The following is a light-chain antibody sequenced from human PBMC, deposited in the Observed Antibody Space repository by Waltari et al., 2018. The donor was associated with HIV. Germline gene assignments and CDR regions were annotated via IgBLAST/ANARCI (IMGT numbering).Light chain of an antibody. CDR3: QQYNNWPRT. CDR1: QSIGHN. CDR2: DSS. J-gene: IGKJ1*01. Sequence: EVVLTQSPGTVSVSPGERATLSCRTSQSIGHNLVWYQMKPGQAPRLVIYDSSTRATGIPVRFSGSGSGTEFTLTISSLQSEDFAVYFCQQYNNWPRTFGQGTKVEI. V-gene: IGKV3-15*01.